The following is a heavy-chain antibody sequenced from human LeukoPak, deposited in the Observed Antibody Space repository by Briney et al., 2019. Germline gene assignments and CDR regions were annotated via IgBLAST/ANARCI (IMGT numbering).Heavy chain of an antibody. V-gene: IGHV3-21*01. CDR3: ARSESSSSDYYYYMDV. J-gene: IGHJ6*03. CDR1: GFTFSSYS. CDR2: ISSSSSYI. D-gene: IGHD6-6*01. Sequence: GGSLRLSCAAPGFTFSSYSMNWVRQAPGKGLEWVSSISSSSSYIYYADSVKGRFTISRDNAKNSLYLQMNSLRAEDTAVYYCARSESSSSDYYYYMDVWGKGTTVTVSS.